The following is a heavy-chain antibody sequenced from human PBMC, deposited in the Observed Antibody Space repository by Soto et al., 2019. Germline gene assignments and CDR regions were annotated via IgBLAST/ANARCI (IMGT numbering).Heavy chain of an antibody. CDR2: ISSSSSYI. J-gene: IGHJ3*02. D-gene: IGHD3-10*01. Sequence: GGSLRLSCAASGFTFSSYSMNWGRQAPGKGLEWVSSISSSSSYIYYADSVKGRFTISRDNAKNSLYLQMNSLRAEDTAVYYCAKGMRGSGSYAFDIWGQGTMVTVSS. CDR1: GFTFSSYS. CDR3: AKGMRGSGSYAFDI. V-gene: IGHV3-21*04.